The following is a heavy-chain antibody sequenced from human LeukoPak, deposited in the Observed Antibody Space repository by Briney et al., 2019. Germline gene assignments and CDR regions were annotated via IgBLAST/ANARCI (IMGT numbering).Heavy chain of an antibody. V-gene: IGHV3-48*01. CDR2: ISSSSSTI. CDR1: GFTFSSYS. J-gene: IGHJ4*02. D-gene: IGHD2-15*01. Sequence: GGSLRLSCAASGFTFSSYSMNWVRQAPGKGLEWVSYISSSSSTIYYADSVKGRFTISRDNSKNTLYLQMNSLRAEDTAVYYCAKEGQHCSGGSCYFDYWGQGTLVTVSS. CDR3: AKEGQHCSGGSCYFDY.